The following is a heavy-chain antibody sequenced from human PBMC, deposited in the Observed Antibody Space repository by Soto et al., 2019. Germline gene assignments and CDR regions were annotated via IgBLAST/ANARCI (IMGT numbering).Heavy chain of an antibody. D-gene: IGHD6-13*01. Sequence: EVQLLESGGGLVQPGGSLRLSCAASGFTFSSYAMSWVRQAPGKGLEWVSAISGSGGSTYYADSVKGRFTISRDNSKNTLYLQMNSLRAEYTAVYYCATENGYSSSWFEFDYWGQGTLVTVSS. CDR1: GFTFSSYA. CDR2: ISGSGGST. V-gene: IGHV3-23*01. CDR3: ATENGYSSSWFEFDY. J-gene: IGHJ4*02.